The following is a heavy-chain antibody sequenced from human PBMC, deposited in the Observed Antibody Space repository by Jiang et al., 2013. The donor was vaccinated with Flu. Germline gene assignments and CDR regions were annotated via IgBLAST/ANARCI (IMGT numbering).Heavy chain of an antibody. CDR3: ARDPDTPVPIDY. D-gene: IGHD2-15*01. J-gene: IGHJ4*02. CDR2: LHPNSGDT. CDR1: GYSFTDYY. V-gene: IGHV1-2*02. Sequence: GAEVKKPGDSVKVSCKTSGYSFTDYYIHWVRQAPGQGLEWMGWLHPNSGDTRYEQKLQGRLTMTRDTSTTTAYMELNRLKPDDTAVYFCARDPDTPVPIDYWGQGTLVTVSS.